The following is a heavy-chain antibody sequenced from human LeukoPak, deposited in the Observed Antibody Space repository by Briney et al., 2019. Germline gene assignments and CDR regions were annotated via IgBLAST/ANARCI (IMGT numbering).Heavy chain of an antibody. CDR3: ASLGTLRS. CDR2: ISYSGTN. D-gene: IGHD7-27*01. CDR1: GGSVSSSNYY. J-gene: IGHJ5*02. V-gene: IGHV4-39*01. Sequence: KASETLSLPCTVSGGSVSSSNYYWGWIRQPPGKGLEWIGSISYSGTNYNNPSLKSRVSISIDTSKNQFSVKLTSVSAADTAMYYCASLGTLRSWGQGTLVTVSS.